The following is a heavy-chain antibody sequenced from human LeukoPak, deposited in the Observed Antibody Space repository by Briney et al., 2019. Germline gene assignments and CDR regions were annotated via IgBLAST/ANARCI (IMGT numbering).Heavy chain of an antibody. V-gene: IGHV3-23*01. CDR3: AKERAGCSNPYYFDY. CDR1: GFTFSPYA. J-gene: IGHJ4*02. Sequence: PGGSLRLSCAASGFTFSPYAMSWVRQAPGKGLEWVSTISGSGANTYYADSVRGRFTISRDNSKNTLYLHMNSLRAEDTAVYYCAKERAGCSNPYYFDYCGQGTLVTVSS. CDR2: ISGSGANT. D-gene: IGHD6-19*01.